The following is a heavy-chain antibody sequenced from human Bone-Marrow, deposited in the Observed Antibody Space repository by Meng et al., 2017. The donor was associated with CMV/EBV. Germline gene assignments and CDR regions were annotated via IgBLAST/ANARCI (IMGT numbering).Heavy chain of an antibody. CDR2: ISSSSSYI. J-gene: IGHJ4*02. Sequence: GGSLRLSCAASGFTFDDYGMSWVRQAPGKGLEWVSSISSSSSYIYYADSVKGRFTISRDNAKNSLYLQMNSLRAEDTDVYYCARDGDKQWLVRWGYYFDDWGQGTLVTVSS. CDR3: ARDGDKQWLVRWGYYFDD. CDR1: GFTFDDYG. D-gene: IGHD6-19*01. V-gene: IGHV3-21*01.